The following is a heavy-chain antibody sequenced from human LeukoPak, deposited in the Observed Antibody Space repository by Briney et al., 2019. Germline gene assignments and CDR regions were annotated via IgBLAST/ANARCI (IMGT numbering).Heavy chain of an antibody. J-gene: IGHJ6*03. Sequence: GGSLRLSCAASGFTFSSYGMHWVRQAPGKGLEWVAVISYDGSNKYYADSVKGRFTISRDNSKNTLYLRMNSLRAEDTAVYYCAKDETAAGRYYYYMDVWGKGTTATVSS. D-gene: IGHD6-13*01. CDR1: GFTFSSYG. CDR2: ISYDGSNK. V-gene: IGHV3-30*18. CDR3: AKDETAAGRYYYYMDV.